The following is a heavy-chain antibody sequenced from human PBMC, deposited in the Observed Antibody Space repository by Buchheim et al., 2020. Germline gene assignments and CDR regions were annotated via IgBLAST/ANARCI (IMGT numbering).Heavy chain of an antibody. J-gene: IGHJ4*02. CDR3: AKPGAFFYDSSGRYCFDY. Sequence: EVQLLESGGGLVQSGGSLRLSCAASGFTFRTYAMSWVRQAPGKGLEWVSAISGSGGSTYYADSVKGRFTISRDNSKNTLYLQMNSLRAEDTAVYYCAKPGAFFYDSSGRYCFDYWGQRTL. CDR2: ISGSGGST. CDR1: GFTFRTYA. V-gene: IGHV3-23*01. D-gene: IGHD3-22*01.